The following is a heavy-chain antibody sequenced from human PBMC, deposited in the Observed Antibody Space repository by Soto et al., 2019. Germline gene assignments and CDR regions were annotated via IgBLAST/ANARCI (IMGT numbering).Heavy chain of an antibody. Sequence: PGGSLRLSCVDSGFTFSSYSMNWVRQAPGKGLEWVSSISSSSFSINYADSVKGRFSISRDNAQNSLHLQMNNLRAEDTAVYYCARNESSNIYGMDVWGQGTTVTVSS. CDR3: ARNESSNIYGMDV. CDR2: ISSSSFSI. V-gene: IGHV3-21*01. D-gene: IGHD6-6*01. J-gene: IGHJ6*02. CDR1: GFTFSSYS.